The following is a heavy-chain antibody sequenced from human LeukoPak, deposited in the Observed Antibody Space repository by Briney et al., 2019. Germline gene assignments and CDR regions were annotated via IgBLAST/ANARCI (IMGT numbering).Heavy chain of an antibody. CDR1: EFTFSSYG. D-gene: IGHD3-22*01. CDR2: ISYDGSNK. J-gene: IGHJ4*02. CDR3: ARDTYYYDSSGHFDY. V-gene: IGHV3-30*03. Sequence: GGSLRLSCAASEFTFSSYGMHWVRQAPGKGLEWVAVISYDGSNKYYADSVKGRFTISRDNSKNTLYLQMNSLRAEDTAVYYCARDTYYYDSSGHFDYWGQGTLVTVSS.